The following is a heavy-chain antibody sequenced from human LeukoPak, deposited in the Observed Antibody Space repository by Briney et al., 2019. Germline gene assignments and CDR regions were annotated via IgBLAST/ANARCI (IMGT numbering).Heavy chain of an antibody. CDR1: GGSFSGYY. D-gene: IGHD3-16*01. J-gene: IGHJ6*03. CDR3: ARDVVGDLWLKDPTYYYYYYMDV. Sequence: PSETLSLTCAVYGGSFSGYYWSWIRQPPGKGLEWIGEINHSGSTNYNPSLKRRLTISVDTSKNQFSLKLSSVTAADTAVYYCARDVVGDLWLKDPTYYYYYYMDVWGKGTTVTVSS. V-gene: IGHV4-34*01. CDR2: INHSGST.